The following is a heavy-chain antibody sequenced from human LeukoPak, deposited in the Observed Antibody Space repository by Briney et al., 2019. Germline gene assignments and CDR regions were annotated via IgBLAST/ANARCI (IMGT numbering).Heavy chain of an antibody. CDR3: ARGPIVVVINDAFDI. Sequence: SETLSLTCTVSGGSISSSSYYWGWIRQPPGKGLEWIGSIYYSGSTYYNPSLKSRVTISVDTSKNQFSLKLSSVTAADTAVYYCARGPIVVVINDAFDIWGQGTMVTVSS. CDR1: GGSISSSSYY. CDR2: IYYSGST. D-gene: IGHD3-22*01. J-gene: IGHJ3*02. V-gene: IGHV4-39*01.